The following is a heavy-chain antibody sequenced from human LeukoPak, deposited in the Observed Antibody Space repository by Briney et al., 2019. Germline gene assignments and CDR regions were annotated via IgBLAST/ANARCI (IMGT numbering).Heavy chain of an antibody. V-gene: IGHV4-39*01. J-gene: IGHJ6*03. D-gene: IGHD5-24*01. Sequence: GSLRLSCAASGFTFSSYSMNWVRQAPGKGLEWIGSIYYSGSTYYNPSLKSRVTISVDTSKNQFSLKLSSVTAADTAVYYCARRWDYYYYMDVWGKGTTVTISS. CDR3: ARRWDYYYYMDV. CDR2: IYYSGST. CDR1: GFTFSSYS.